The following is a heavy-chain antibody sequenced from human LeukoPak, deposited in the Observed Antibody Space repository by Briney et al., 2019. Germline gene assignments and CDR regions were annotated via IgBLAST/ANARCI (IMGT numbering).Heavy chain of an antibody. D-gene: IGHD1-1*01. V-gene: IGHV3-74*01. CDR3: ARDTLD. CDR2: IDSDGSST. J-gene: IGHJ4*02. Sequence: GGSLRLSCAASGLTFSKFWMHWVRQAPGKGLMWVSRIDSDGSSTSYADSVKGRLTISRDNAKNMLYLQMNSLRAEDTAIYYCARDTLDWGQGTLVSVTS. CDR1: GLTFSKFW.